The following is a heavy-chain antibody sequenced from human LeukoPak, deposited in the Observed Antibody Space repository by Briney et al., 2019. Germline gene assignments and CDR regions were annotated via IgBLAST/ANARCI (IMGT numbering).Heavy chain of an antibody. J-gene: IGHJ4*02. CDR1: GFTFSSYS. Sequence: PGGSLRLSCAASGFTFSSYSMNWVRQAPGKGLEGVAYISSSSSSIYYADSVNGRFTISRDNAKNSLYLQMNSLRAEDTAVYYCARRLNYDSSGYYIGGYYFDYWGQGTLVTVSS. D-gene: IGHD3-22*01. CDR3: ARRLNYDSSGYYIGGYYFDY. CDR2: ISSSSSSI. V-gene: IGHV3-21*01.